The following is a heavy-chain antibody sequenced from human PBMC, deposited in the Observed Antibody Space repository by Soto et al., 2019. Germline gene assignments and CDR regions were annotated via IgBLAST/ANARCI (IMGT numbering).Heavy chain of an antibody. Sequence: EVQLVESGGGLVQPGRSLRLSCAASGFTFDDYAMHWVRQGPGKGLEWVSGISWNSGTIGYADSVKGRFTISRDSARNSVYLQMNSLRAEDTALYYCAKPGTKLFMMIAYYFDSWGQGTLVTVSS. D-gene: IGHD1-7*01. CDR3: AKPGTKLFMMIAYYFDS. CDR1: GFTFDDYA. V-gene: IGHV3-9*01. J-gene: IGHJ4*02. CDR2: ISWNSGTI.